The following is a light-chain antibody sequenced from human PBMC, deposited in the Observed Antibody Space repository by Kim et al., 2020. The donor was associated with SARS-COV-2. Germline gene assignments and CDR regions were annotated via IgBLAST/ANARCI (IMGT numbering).Light chain of an antibody. CDR2: AAS. V-gene: IGKV3-15*01. Sequence: EIVLTQSPATLSVSPGERATLSCRASQSVRNNLAWYQQKPGQAPRLLIHAASTRATGVPARFSGSGSGTEFTLTISSLQSEDFALYYCQHYNNWPPMYTFGQGTKLEI. CDR1: QSVRNN. J-gene: IGKJ2*01. CDR3: QHYNNWPPMYT.